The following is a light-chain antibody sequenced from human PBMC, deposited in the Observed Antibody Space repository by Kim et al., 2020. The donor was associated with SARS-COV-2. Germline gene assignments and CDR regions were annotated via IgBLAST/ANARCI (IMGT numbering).Light chain of an antibody. J-gene: IGLJ1*01. Sequence: QGVTLSCTGSSSNIGAGFDVHWYQKLPGTAPKLLIFDNTNRPSGVPDRFSGSKSGTSASLAITGLQAEDEADYYCQSYDSSLSGYVFGTGTKVTVL. CDR1: SSNIGAGFD. CDR2: DNT. V-gene: IGLV1-40*01. CDR3: QSYDSSLSGYV.